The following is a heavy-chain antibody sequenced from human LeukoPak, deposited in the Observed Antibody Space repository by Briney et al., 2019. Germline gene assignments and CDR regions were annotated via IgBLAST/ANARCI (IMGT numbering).Heavy chain of an antibody. J-gene: IGHJ4*02. V-gene: IGHV4-61*08. CDR3: ARHAVYAGSGWAFDY. Sequence: PSETLTLTCTVSGGSISSGGYYWSWIRQPPGKGLEWIGYIYYTGSGSTSNNPSLKSRVTISVDTSKNQFSLNLKSVTAADTAVYFCARHAVYAGSGWAFDYWGQGTLVTVFS. CDR2: IYYTGSGST. CDR1: GGSISSGGYY. D-gene: IGHD6-19*01.